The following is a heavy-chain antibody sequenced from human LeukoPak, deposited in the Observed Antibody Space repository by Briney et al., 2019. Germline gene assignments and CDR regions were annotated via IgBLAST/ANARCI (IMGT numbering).Heavy chain of an antibody. CDR3: ARSSTAMPLDY. D-gene: IGHD5-18*01. Sequence: PGRSLRLSCAASGFTFSSYDMHWVRQATGKGLEWVSAIGTAGDTYYPGSVKGRFTISRENAKNSLYLQMNSLRAGDTAVYYCARSSTAMPLDYWGQGTLVTVSS. CDR2: IGTAGDT. J-gene: IGHJ4*02. V-gene: IGHV3-13*01. CDR1: GFTFSSYD.